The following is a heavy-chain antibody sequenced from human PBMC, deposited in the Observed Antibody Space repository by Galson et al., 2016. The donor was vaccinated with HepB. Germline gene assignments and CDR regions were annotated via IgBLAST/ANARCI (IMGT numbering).Heavy chain of an antibody. V-gene: IGHV4-59*01. Sequence: SETLSLTCTVSGGSISRYYWSWIRQPPGKGLEWIGYIYYTGSTNYNPSLKSRVTISVDTSKNQFSLKLTSVTAADTAVYYCARVDTSSNYYYYYGMDVWGQGTTVTVSS. CDR2: IYYTGST. CDR1: GGSISRYY. D-gene: IGHD6-13*01. CDR3: ARVDTSSNYYYYYGMDV. J-gene: IGHJ6*02.